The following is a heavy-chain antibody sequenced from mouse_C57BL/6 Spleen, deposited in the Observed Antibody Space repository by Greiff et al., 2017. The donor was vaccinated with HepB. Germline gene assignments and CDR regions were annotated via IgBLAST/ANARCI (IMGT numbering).Heavy chain of an antibody. Sequence: EVHLVESGEGLVKPGGSLKLSCAASGFTFSSYAMSWVRQTPEKRLEWVAYISSGGDYIYYADTVKGRFTISRDNARNTLYLQMSSLKSEDTAMYYCTRDKANGVGAMDYWGQGTSVTVSS. CDR3: TRDKANGVGAMDY. J-gene: IGHJ4*01. V-gene: IGHV5-9-1*02. CDR1: GFTFSSYA. D-gene: IGHD1-1*02. CDR2: ISSGGDYI.